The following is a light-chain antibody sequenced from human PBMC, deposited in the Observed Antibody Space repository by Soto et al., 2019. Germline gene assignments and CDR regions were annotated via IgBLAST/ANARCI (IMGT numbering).Light chain of an antibody. CDR3: QAWDNSPHVV. J-gene: IGLJ2*01. Sequence: SYELTQPPSVSVSPGQTASITCSGVKLGDKYACWYQQKPGQSPVLVIYQDSKRPSGIPERFSGSNSGNTATLTISGTQAMDEADYYCQAWDNSPHVVFGGGTKVTVL. CDR2: QDS. V-gene: IGLV3-1*01. CDR1: KLGDKY.